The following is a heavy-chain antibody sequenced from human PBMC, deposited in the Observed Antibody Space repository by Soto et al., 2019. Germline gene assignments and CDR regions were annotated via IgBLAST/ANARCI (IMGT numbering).Heavy chain of an antibody. Sequence: GGSLRLSCAASGFTFSSYGMHWVRQAPGKGLEWVAVIWYDGSNKYYADSVKGRFTISRDNSKNTLYLQMNSLRAEDTAVYYCARDYGPWYDYYYYGMDVWGQGTTVTVSS. J-gene: IGHJ6*02. V-gene: IGHV3-33*01. CDR3: ARDYGPWYDYYYYGMDV. CDR1: GFTFSSYG. CDR2: IWYDGSNK. D-gene: IGHD6-13*01.